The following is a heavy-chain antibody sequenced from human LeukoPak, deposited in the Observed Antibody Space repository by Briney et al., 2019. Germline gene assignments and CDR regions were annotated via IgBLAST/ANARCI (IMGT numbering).Heavy chain of an antibody. V-gene: IGHV3-7*01. Sequence: GGSLRLSCAASGFTFSSYWMSWVRQAPGKGREWVANIKQDGSEKYYVDSVKGRFTISRDNAKNSLYLQMNSLRAEDTAVYYCARALRFLVWLLYPHYYYYGMDVWGQGTTVTVSS. CDR1: GFTFSSYW. CDR2: IKQDGSEK. D-gene: IGHD3-3*01. CDR3: ARALRFLVWLLYPHYYYYGMDV. J-gene: IGHJ6*02.